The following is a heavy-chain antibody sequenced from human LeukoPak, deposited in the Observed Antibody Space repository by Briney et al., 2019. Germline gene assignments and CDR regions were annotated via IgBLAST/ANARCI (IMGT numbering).Heavy chain of an antibody. CDR1: GDSVSSNSAA. V-gene: IGHV6-1*01. CDR2: TYYRSKWYN. J-gene: IGHJ4*02. D-gene: IGHD2-2*01. CDR3: AGARYCSGTSCYYFDY. Sequence: SQTLSLTCAISGDSVSSNSAAWNWIRQSPSRGLEWLGRTYYRSKWYNDYAVSVKSRITINQDTSKNQFSLHLNSVTPEDTAVYYCAGARYCSGTSCYYFDYWGQGTLVTVSS.